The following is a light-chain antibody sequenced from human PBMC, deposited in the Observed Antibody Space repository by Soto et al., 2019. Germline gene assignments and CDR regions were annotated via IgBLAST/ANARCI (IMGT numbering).Light chain of an antibody. J-gene: IGKJ5*01. V-gene: IGKV3-15*01. Sequence: IGRTKTPAHLSVSPGEIATLSCRASQSVRSNLAWYQQKPGQAPRLVIYAASTRATGIPDRFSGSVSGTEFTLTISSLQSEDFAVYYCQQYNEGPPFTFGQGGRLEI. CDR1: QSVRSN. CDR3: QQYNEGPPFT. CDR2: AAS.